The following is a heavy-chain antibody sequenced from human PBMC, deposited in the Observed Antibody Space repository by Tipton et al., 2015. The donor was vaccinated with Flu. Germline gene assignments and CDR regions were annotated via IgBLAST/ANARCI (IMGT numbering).Heavy chain of an antibody. V-gene: IGHV3-20*04. CDR3: ARGRSQTGTPTDAFDF. J-gene: IGHJ3*01. D-gene: IGHD1-1*01. Sequence: SLRLSCVASGFTFDDYGIIWVRQAPGKGLEWVSGINWKGVRIGYAASVKGRFTISRDNAKNSVYLQMNSLRGEDTALYYCARGRSQTGTPTDAFDFWGQGTMVTVSS. CDR2: INWKGVRI. CDR1: GFTFDDYG.